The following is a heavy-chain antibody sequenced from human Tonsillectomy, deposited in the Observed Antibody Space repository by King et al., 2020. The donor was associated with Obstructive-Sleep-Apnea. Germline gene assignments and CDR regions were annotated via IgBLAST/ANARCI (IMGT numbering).Heavy chain of an antibody. CDR1: GYSISSGYY. J-gene: IGHJ6*02. Sequence: QLQESGPGLVKPSETLSLTCTVSGYSISSGYYWGWIRQPPGKGLEWIGSIYHSGSTYYNPSLKSRVTISVDTSTHQFSLKLSSVTAADTAVYYCARDSGWYSSSWWSVFLYSYGMDVWGQGTTVTVSS. V-gene: IGHV4-38-2*02. CDR3: ARDSGWYSSSWWSVFLYSYGMDV. CDR2: IYHSGST. D-gene: IGHD6-13*01.